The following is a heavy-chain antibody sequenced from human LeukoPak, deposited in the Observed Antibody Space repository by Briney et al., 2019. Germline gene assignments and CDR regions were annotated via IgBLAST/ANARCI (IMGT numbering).Heavy chain of an antibody. Sequence: SETLSLTCTVSGGSIRNYYWSWLRQPPGKQLEWIGYIYYSGSTNYNPSLKSRVTISVTTTKNQFSLKLSSVTAADSAVYYCAREPYGDYVGHWGRGTLVAVSS. CDR1: GGSIRNYY. CDR2: IYYSGST. CDR3: AREPYGDYVGH. J-gene: IGHJ4*02. V-gene: IGHV4-59*01. D-gene: IGHD4-17*01.